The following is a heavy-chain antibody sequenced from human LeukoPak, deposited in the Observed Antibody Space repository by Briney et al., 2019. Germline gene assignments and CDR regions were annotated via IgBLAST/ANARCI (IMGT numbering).Heavy chain of an antibody. CDR2: IKQDGSEK. J-gene: IGHJ4*02. V-gene: IGHV3-7*01. CDR1: GFTFSSYA. Sequence: PGGSLRLSCAASGFTFSSYAMHWVRQAPGKGLEWVANIKQDGSEKYYVDSVKGRFTISRDNAKNSLYLQMNSLRAEDTAVYYCATEKLELAIDYWGQGTLVTVSS. D-gene: IGHD1-7*01. CDR3: ATEKLELAIDY.